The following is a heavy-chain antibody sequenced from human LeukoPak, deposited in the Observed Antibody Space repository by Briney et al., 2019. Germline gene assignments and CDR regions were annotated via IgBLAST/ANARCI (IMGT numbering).Heavy chain of an antibody. V-gene: IGHV3-30*18. CDR1: GFTFSSYG. CDR2: ISYDGSNK. Sequence: GRSLRLSCAASGFTFSSYGMHWVRQAPGKGLEWVAVISYDGSNKYYADSVKGRFTISRDNSKNTLYLQVNSLRAEDTAVYYCAKGIVGATKGVDYYYGMDVWGQGTTVTVSS. J-gene: IGHJ6*02. CDR3: AKGIVGATKGVDYYYGMDV. D-gene: IGHD1-26*01.